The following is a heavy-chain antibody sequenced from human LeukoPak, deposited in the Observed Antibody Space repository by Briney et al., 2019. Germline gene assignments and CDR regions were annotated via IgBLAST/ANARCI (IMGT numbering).Heavy chain of an antibody. CDR2: ISGSGGST. Sequence: GGSLRLSCAASGFTFSSYGMSWVRQAPGKGLEWVSAISGSGGSTYYADSVKGRFTISRDNSKNTLYLQMNSLRAEDTAVYYCAKEVGYDFWSGYYTGGYYYYMDVWGKGTTVTVSS. CDR1: GFTFSSYG. CDR3: AKEVGYDFWSGYYTGGYYYYMDV. D-gene: IGHD3-3*01. V-gene: IGHV3-23*01. J-gene: IGHJ6*03.